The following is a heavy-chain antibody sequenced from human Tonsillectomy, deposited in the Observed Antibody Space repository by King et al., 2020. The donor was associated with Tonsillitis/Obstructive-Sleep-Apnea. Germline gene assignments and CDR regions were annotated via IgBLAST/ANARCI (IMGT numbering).Heavy chain of an antibody. D-gene: IGHD3-3*01. Sequence: VQLQQWGPGLLKPSETLSLTCAVYGGSFSGYYWSWIRQPPGKGLEWIGEINHSGSTNNNPSLKSRVTISVDTSKNQFSLKLSSVPAADTAVYYCAREWAKVTIFGVVIPNWFDPWGQGTLVTVSS. CDR2: INHSGST. CDR1: GGSFSGYY. V-gene: IGHV4-34*01. J-gene: IGHJ5*02. CDR3: AREWAKVTIFGVVIPNWFDP.